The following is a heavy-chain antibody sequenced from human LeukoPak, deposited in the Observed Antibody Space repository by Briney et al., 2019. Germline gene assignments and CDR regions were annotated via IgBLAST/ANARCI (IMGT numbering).Heavy chain of an antibody. D-gene: IGHD6-6*01. CDR1: GYSISSGYY. V-gene: IGHV4-38-2*01. Sequence: PSETLSLTCAVSGYSISSGYYWGWIRQPPGKGLERIGSIYHSGSTYYNPSLKSRVTISVDTSKNQFSLKLSSVTAADTAVYYCATHHGNSSSPDYWGQGTLVTVSS. J-gene: IGHJ4*02. CDR2: IYHSGST. CDR3: ATHHGNSSSPDY.